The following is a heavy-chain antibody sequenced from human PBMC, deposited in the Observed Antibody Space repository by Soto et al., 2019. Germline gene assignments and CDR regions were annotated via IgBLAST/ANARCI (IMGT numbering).Heavy chain of an antibody. V-gene: IGHV3-30*18. CDR3: AKDRRKVVVAAPFDY. CDR2: ISYDGSNK. D-gene: IGHD2-15*01. CDR1: GFTFSSYG. Sequence: QVQLVESGGGVVQPGRSLRLSCAASGFTFSSYGMHWVRQAPGKGQEWVAVISYDGSNKYYADSVKGRFTISRDNSKNTLYLQMNSLRAEDTAVYYCAKDRRKVVVAAPFDYWGQGTLVTVSS. J-gene: IGHJ4*02.